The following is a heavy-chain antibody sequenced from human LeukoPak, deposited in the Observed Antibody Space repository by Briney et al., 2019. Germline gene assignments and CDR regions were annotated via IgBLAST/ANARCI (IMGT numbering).Heavy chain of an antibody. CDR3: ARVGGPLYWFDP. CDR1: GGSISSYY. J-gene: IGHJ5*02. CDR2: IYYSGST. Sequence: PSETLSLTCTVSGGSISSYYWSWIRQPPGKGLEWIGYIYYSGSTYYNPSLKSRVTISVDTSKNQFSLKLSSVTAADTAVYYCARVGGPLYWFDPWGQGTLVTVSS. D-gene: IGHD1-26*01. V-gene: IGHV4-30-4*01.